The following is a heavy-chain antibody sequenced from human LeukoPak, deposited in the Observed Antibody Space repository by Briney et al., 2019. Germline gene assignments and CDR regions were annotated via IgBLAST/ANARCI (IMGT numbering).Heavy chain of an antibody. CDR1: GFTFSSYG. V-gene: IGHV3-30*18. Sequence: GRSLRLSCAASGFTFSSYGMHWVRQAPGKGLEWVAVISYDATNKYCADSVKGRFTISGDNSKSTLYLQMNSLRAEDTAVYYCAKDNPGYYYDSSGYSNYHYFDSWGQGTLVTVSS. D-gene: IGHD3-22*01. J-gene: IGHJ4*02. CDR3: AKDNPGYYYDSSGYSNYHYFDS. CDR2: ISYDATNK.